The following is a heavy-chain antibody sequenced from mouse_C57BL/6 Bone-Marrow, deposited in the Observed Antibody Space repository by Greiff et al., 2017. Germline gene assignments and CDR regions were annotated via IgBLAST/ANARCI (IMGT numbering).Heavy chain of an antibody. CDR1: GYTFTDYE. V-gene: IGHV1-15*01. J-gene: IGHJ4*01. D-gene: IGHD2-3*01. Sequence: QVQLQQSGAELVRPGASVTLSCKASGYTFTDYEMHRVKQTPVHGLEWIGAIDPETGGTAYNQKFKGKAILTADKSSSTAYMELRSLTSEDSAVYYCTRDGSYYYAMDYWGQGTSVTVSS. CDR2: IDPETGGT. CDR3: TRDGSYYYAMDY.